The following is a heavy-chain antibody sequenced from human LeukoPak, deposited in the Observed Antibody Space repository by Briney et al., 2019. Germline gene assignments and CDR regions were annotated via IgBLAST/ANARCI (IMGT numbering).Heavy chain of an antibody. Sequence: PSDTLSLTCTIFGDSVSRSDSYWDWIRQPPGKGLEWIGTIYYSGRTYYSPSLKSRVTLSVDMSNNQFSLTLSSVTAADTALYFCARRRYYDSSGYLEWGQGTLVTVSS. D-gene: IGHD3-22*01. CDR2: IYYSGRT. CDR1: GDSVSRSDSY. J-gene: IGHJ1*01. V-gene: IGHV4-39*01. CDR3: ARRRYYDSSGYLE.